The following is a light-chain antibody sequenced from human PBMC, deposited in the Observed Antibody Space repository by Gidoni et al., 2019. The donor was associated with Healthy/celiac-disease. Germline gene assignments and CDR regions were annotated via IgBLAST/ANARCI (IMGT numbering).Light chain of an antibody. J-gene: IGKJ1*01. CDR2: KAS. CDR3: QHME. CDR1: QSISSW. V-gene: IGKV1-5*03. Sequence: IQMTQSPSTLSASVGDRVTITCRASQSISSWLAWYQQKPGKAPKLLIYKASSLESGVPSRFSGSGSGTEFTLTISSLQPDDFATYYCQHMEFXQXTKVEIK.